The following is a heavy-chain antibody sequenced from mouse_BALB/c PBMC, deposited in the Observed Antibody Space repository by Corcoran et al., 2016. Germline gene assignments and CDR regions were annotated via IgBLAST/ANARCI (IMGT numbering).Heavy chain of an antibody. CDR3: ARAYYGYDERGSMDY. CDR1: GYTFTEYT. V-gene: IGHV1-18*01. D-gene: IGHD2-14*01. CDR2: INPNNGGT. Sequence: EVELQQSGPEVVKSGASVKISCKTSGYTFTEYTMHWVKQSHGKSLEWIGGINPNNGGTSYNQKFKGKATLTGDKSSSTAYMELRSLTSEASAVYYFARAYYGYDERGSMDYWGQGTSVTVS. J-gene: IGHJ4*01.